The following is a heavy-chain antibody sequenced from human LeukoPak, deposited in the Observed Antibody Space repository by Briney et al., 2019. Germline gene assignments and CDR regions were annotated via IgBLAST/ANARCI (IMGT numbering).Heavy chain of an antibody. CDR3: ATSYDSSGCD. V-gene: IGHV3-7*01. D-gene: IGHD3-22*01. CDR1: GFTFSNFW. CDR2: IKQDGSIQ. J-gene: IGHJ4*02. Sequence: GGSLRLSCAASGFTFSNFWMAWVRQAPGKGLEWVANIKQDGSIQYYGDSVKGRFTISRDNARNSLYLQTNSLRAEDTALYYCATSYDSSGCDWGQGTLVTVSS.